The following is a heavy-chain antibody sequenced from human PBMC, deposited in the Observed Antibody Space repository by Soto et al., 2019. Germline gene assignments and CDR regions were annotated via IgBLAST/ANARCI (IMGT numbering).Heavy chain of an antibody. CDR1: GFTFSNYC. Sequence: PGGSLRLSCAASGFTFSNYCMHWVRQPPGKGLVWVSRINIDGSNTDYADSVKGRFTVSRDNAKNTLYLEMNSLRAEDTAVYYCVRDVVAVAAAMRLAAWGQGTLVTVSS. CDR3: VRDVVAVAAAMRLAA. J-gene: IGHJ5*02. D-gene: IGHD2-2*01. CDR2: INIDGSNT. V-gene: IGHV3-74*01.